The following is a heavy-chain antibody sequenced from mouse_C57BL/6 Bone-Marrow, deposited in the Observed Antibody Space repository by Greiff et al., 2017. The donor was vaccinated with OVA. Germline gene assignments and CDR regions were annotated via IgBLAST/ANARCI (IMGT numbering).Heavy chain of an antibody. CDR2: INPYNGGT. CDR3: ARLYDYDV. D-gene: IGHD2-4*01. Sequence: VHVKQSGPVLVKPGASVKMSCKASGYTFTDYYMNWVKQSHGKSLEWIGVINPYNGGTSYNQKFKGKATLTVDKSSSTAYMELNSLTSEDSAVYYCARLYDYDVRGQGTTLTVSS. CDR1: GYTFTDYY. J-gene: IGHJ2*01. V-gene: IGHV1-19*01.